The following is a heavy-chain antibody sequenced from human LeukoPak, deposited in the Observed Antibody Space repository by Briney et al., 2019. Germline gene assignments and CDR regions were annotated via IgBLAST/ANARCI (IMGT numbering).Heavy chain of an antibody. Sequence: PSETLSLTCAVYGGSFSGYYWSWIRQPPGKGLEWIGEINHSGSTNYNPSLKSRVTISVDTSKNQFSLKLSSVTAADTAVYYCARDSPRDYFDYWGQGTLVAVSS. D-gene: IGHD2-21*01. CDR3: ARDSPRDYFDY. CDR2: INHSGST. CDR1: GGSFSGYY. J-gene: IGHJ4*02. V-gene: IGHV4-34*01.